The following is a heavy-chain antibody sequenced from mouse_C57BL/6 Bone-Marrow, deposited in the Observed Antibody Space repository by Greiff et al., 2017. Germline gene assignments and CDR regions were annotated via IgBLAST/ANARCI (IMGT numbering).Heavy chain of an antibody. CDR2: IHPSDSDT. D-gene: IGHD1-1*01. J-gene: IGHJ2*01. V-gene: IGHV1-74*01. CDR3: AITADYYGSGDY. Sequence: QVQLQQPGAELVKPGASVKVSCKASGYTFTSYWMHWVKQRPGQGLEWIGRIHPSDSDTNYNQKFKGKATLTVDKSTSTAYMQLSSLTSEDSTVYYCAITADYYGSGDYWGQGTALTVSS. CDR1: GYTFTSYW.